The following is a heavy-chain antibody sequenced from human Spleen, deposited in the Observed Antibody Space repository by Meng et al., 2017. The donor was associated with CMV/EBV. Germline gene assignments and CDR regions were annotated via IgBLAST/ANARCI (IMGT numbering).Heavy chain of an antibody. J-gene: IGHJ6*02. V-gene: IGHV3-21*01. Sequence: GESLKISCAASGFTFSSYSMNSVRQAPGKGLEWVSSISSSSSYIYYADSVKGRFTISRDNAKNSLYLQMNSLRAEDTAVYYCARFPSARPRLFSFSFLSLDEHYGMDVWGQGTTVTVSS. D-gene: IGHD6-6*01. CDR1: GFTFSSYS. CDR2: ISSSSSYI. CDR3: ARFPSARPRLFSFSFLSLDEHYGMDV.